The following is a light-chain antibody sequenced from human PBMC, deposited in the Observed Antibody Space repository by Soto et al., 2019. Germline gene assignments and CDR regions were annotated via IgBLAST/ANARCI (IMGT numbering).Light chain of an antibody. Sequence: QSALTQPRSVSGSPGQSVTISCTGTSSDVGGYNYVSWYQQHPGKAPKLMIYDVSKRPSGVPDRFSGSKPGNTASLTISGLQAEDEADYYCCSYAGNYYVFGTGTKLTVL. J-gene: IGLJ1*01. CDR1: SSDVGGYNY. V-gene: IGLV2-11*01. CDR3: CSYAGNYYV. CDR2: DVS.